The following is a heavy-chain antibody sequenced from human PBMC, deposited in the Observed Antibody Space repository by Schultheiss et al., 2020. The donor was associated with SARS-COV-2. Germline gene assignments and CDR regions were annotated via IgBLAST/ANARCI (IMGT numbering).Heavy chain of an antibody. CDR1: GGSISSGSYY. CDR3: ASHCSGGSCSLFDY. J-gene: IGHJ4*02. Sequence: SETLSLTCTVSGGSISSGSYYWSWIRQPAGKGLEWIGRIYTSGSTNYNPSLKSRVTISVDTSKNQFSLKLSSVTAADTAVYYCASHCSGGSCSLFDYWGQGTLVTV. D-gene: IGHD2-15*01. V-gene: IGHV4-61*02. CDR2: IYTSGST.